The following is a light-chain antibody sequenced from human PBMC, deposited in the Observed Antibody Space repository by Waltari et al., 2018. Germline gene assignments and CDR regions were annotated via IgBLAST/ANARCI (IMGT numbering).Light chain of an antibody. CDR2: QDT. CDR3: QAWDSRTVV. CDR1: KLGDKY. Sequence: SYELTQPPSVSVSPGQTASITCPGDKLGDKYACWYQQKPGQSPVLVIYQDTKRPSGIPERFSGSNSGNTATLTISGTQAMDEADYYCQAWDSRTVVFGGGTKLTVL. V-gene: IGLV3-1*01. J-gene: IGLJ2*01.